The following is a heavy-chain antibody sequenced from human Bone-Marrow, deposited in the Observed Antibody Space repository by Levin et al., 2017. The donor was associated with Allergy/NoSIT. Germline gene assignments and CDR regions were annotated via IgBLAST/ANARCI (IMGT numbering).Heavy chain of an antibody. CDR1: GGSISSGDYY. CDR3: ARGSLATYGFDF. CDR2: IYNSGTT. Sequence: PSETLSLTCTVSGGSISSGDYYWSWIRQPPGKGLEWIGYIYNSGTTYSNPSLKSRIFISADTSKNQFSLKLNSVTAADTAMYYCARGSLATYGFDFWGQGNLVTVSS. D-gene: IGHD3-10*01. V-gene: IGHV4-30-4*01. J-gene: IGHJ4*02.